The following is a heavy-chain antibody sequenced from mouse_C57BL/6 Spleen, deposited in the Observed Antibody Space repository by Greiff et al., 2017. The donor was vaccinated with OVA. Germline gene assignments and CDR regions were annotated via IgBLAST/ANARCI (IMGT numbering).Heavy chain of an antibody. Sequence: EVKVEESGGGLVQPGGSLSLSCAASGFTFTDYYMSWVRQPPGKALEWLGFIRNKANGYTTEYSASVKGRFTISRDNSQSILYLQMNALRAEDSATYYCARYYYGSSSYWCFDVWGTGTTVTVSS. J-gene: IGHJ1*03. V-gene: IGHV7-3*01. CDR2: IRNKANGYTT. CDR1: GFTFTDYY. CDR3: ARYYYGSSSYWCFDV. D-gene: IGHD1-1*01.